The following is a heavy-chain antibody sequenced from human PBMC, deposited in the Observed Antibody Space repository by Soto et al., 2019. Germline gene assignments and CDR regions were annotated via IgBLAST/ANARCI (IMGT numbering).Heavy chain of an antibody. CDR2: IVVGSGNT. D-gene: IGHD3-3*01. V-gene: IGHV1-58*01. CDR1: GFTFTSSA. Sequence: ASVKVSCKASGFTFTSSAVQWVRQARGQRLEWIGWIVVGSGNTNYAQKFQERVTITRDMSTSTAYMELSSLRSEDTAVYYCAAESDITIFGVVSLTYGMDVWGQGTTVTVSS. J-gene: IGHJ6*02. CDR3: AAESDITIFGVVSLTYGMDV.